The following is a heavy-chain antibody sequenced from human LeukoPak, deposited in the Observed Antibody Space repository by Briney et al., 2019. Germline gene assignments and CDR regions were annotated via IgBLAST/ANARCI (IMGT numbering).Heavy chain of an antibody. CDR1: GGSINSYY. CDR2: IYTTGST. CDR3: ARAGYTISYYSLDY. J-gene: IGHJ4*02. Sequence: SETLSLTCTVSGGSINSYYWGWIRQPAGKGLQWIGRIYTTGSTNYNPSLESRVTMSVDTSKNQFSLKLTSMTAADTAMYYCARAGYTISYYSLDYWGQGTLVTVSS. D-gene: IGHD1-26*01. V-gene: IGHV4-4*07.